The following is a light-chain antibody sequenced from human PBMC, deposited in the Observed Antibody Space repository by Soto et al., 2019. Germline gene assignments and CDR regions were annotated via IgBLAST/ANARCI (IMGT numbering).Light chain of an antibody. V-gene: IGKV1-5*01. Sequence: DLQMTQSPSTLSASVGDRVTITCRASQSIVRWLAWYQQKPGKAPKLLIYDASSLQRGVPSRFSGSGSGTEFTLTISSLQPDDFATYYCQEYNSHSGGFGQGTKVDIK. CDR1: QSIVRW. CDR2: DAS. CDR3: QEYNSHSGG. J-gene: IGKJ1*01.